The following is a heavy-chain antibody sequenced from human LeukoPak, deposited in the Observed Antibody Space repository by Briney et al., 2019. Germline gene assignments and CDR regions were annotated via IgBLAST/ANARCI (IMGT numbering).Heavy chain of an antibody. CDR2: IYYSGST. CDR3: AKWGSGSYYKNDAFDI. Sequence: KPSETLSLTCSVSGGSISSSHYYWGWIRQPPGKGLEWIGSIYYSGSTYYNPSLKSRVTISVDTSKNQFSLKLSSVTAADTAVYYCAKWGSGSYYKNDAFDIWGQGTMVTVSS. V-gene: IGHV4-39*01. J-gene: IGHJ3*02. D-gene: IGHD3-10*01. CDR1: GGSISSSHYY.